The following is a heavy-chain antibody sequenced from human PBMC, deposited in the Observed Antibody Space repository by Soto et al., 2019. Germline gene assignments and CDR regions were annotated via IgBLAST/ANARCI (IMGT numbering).Heavy chain of an antibody. CDR1: GFSFGTYW. V-gene: IGHV3-7*03. CDR2: IKQDGSER. CDR3: ARDVGPITIFGEALSGYFDF. D-gene: IGHD3-3*01. Sequence: PGGSLRLSSAVSGFSFGTYWMIWVRQAPGKGLEWLASIKQDGSERYYLDSVKGRFTISRDNAKDSLSLQMNSLRGEDAAFYYCARDVGPITIFGEALSGYFDFWGQGTLVTVSS. J-gene: IGHJ4*02.